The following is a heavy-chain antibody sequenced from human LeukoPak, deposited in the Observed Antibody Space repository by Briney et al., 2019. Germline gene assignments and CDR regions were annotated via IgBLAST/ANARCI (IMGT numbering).Heavy chain of an antibody. CDR2: IIPICGTA. Sequence: SVNVSCKASGGTFSSYAISWVREAPGQGVEWMGGIIPICGTANYAEKFQGRVTITTDESTSTAYMELSSLRSEDTAVYYCALAVLRYHYYYYYYMDVWGKGTTVTVSS. D-gene: IGHD3-9*01. J-gene: IGHJ6*03. CDR3: ALAVLRYHYYYYYYMDV. CDR1: GGTFSSYA. V-gene: IGHV1-69*05.